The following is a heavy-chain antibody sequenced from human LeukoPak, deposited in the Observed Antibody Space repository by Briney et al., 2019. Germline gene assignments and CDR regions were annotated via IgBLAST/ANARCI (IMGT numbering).Heavy chain of an antibody. CDR2: IYYSGST. D-gene: IGHD6-13*01. CDR1: GGSISSYY. CDR3: ARSSSSGDFDY. J-gene: IGHJ4*02. V-gene: IGHV4-59*01. Sequence: PSETLSLTCTVTGGSISSYYWSWIRQPPGKGLEWIGYIYYSGSTNYNPSLKSRVTISVNTSKNQFSLKLSSVTAADTAVYYCARSSSSGDFDYWGQGTLVTVSS.